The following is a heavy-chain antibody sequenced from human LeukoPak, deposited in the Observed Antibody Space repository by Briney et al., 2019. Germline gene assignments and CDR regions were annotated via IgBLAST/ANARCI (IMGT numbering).Heavy chain of an antibody. D-gene: IGHD6-19*01. V-gene: IGHV3-74*01. Sequence: GGSLRLSCAASGFTFSSYWMHWVRHAPGKGLVWVSRINSDGSSTTYADSVKGRFTISRDNAKNTLYLQMNSLRAEDTGVYFCARVFSGWYFYFDNWGQGTLVTVSS. CDR2: INSDGSST. CDR1: GFTFSSYW. J-gene: IGHJ4*02. CDR3: ARVFSGWYFYFDN.